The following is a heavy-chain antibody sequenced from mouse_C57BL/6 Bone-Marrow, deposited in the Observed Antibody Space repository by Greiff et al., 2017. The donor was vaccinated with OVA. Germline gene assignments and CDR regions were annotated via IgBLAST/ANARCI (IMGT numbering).Heavy chain of an antibody. D-gene: IGHD1-1*01. CDR2: INPSNGGT. CDR3: ARGDYCGSSHWYFDV. CDR1: GYTFTSYW. V-gene: IGHV1-53*01. Sequence: QVHVKQPGTELVKPGASVKLSCKASGYTFTSYWMHWVKQRPGQGLEWIGNINPSNGGTNYNEKFKSKATLTVDKSSSTAYMQLSSLTSEDSAVYYCARGDYCGSSHWYFDVWGTGTTVTVSS. J-gene: IGHJ1*03.